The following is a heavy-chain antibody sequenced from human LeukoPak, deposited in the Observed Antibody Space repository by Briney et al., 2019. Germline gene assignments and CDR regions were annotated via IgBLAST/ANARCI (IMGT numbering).Heavy chain of an antibody. J-gene: IGHJ6*03. CDR1: GGTFSSYA. Sequence: GASVKVSCKASGGTFSSYAISWVRQAPGQGLEWMGGIIPIFGTANYAQKFQGRVTITADKSTSTAYMELSSLRSEDTAVYYGARVVATVVTGQTYYYYYYMDVWGKGTTVTVSS. CDR3: ARVVATVVTGQTYYYYYYMDV. D-gene: IGHD4-23*01. V-gene: IGHV1-69*06. CDR2: IIPIFGTA.